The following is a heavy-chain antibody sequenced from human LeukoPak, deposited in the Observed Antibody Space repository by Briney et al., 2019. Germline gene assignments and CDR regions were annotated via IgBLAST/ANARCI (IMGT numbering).Heavy chain of an antibody. CDR1: GDSFSSNSAA. D-gene: IGHD1-20*01. Sequence: SQTLSLTCAISGDSFSSNSAAWSWLRQSPSRGLEWLGSTYYRSKWYNDYAVSVKSRISSNPDTSKNQFSRQLNSVTPEDTAIYYCARTIAVTGNNWFDPWGQGSLVAVSS. V-gene: IGHV6-1*01. J-gene: IGHJ5*02. CDR3: ARTIAVTGNNWFDP. CDR2: TYYRSKWYN.